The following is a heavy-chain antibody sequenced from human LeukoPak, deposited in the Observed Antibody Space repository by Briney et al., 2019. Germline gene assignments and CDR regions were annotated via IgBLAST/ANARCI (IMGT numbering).Heavy chain of an antibody. Sequence: SVKVSCKASGFTFTSSAMQWVRQARGQRLEWIGWIVVGSGNTNYAQKFQGRVTMTRDTSISTAYMELSRLRSDDTAVYYCAREGYNGSGSYSTHNDYWGQGTLVTVSS. CDR2: IVVGSGNT. D-gene: IGHD3-10*01. CDR3: AREGYNGSGSYSTHNDY. J-gene: IGHJ4*02. V-gene: IGHV1-58*02. CDR1: GFTFTSSA.